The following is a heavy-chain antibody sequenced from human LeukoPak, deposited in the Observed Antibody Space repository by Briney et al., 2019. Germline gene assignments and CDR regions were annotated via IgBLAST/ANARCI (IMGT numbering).Heavy chain of an antibody. CDR3: TREYASSGYYWVDH. Sequence: GGSLRLSCTASGFTFGDYAMSWVRQVPGKGLEWVGFIRSKAYGGTTEDAAPVKGRFTISRDDSRSITYLQMNSLKIEDTAVYYCTREYASSGYYWVDHWGQGTLVTVSS. J-gene: IGHJ5*02. D-gene: IGHD3-22*01. V-gene: IGHV3-49*04. CDR2: IRSKAYGGTT. CDR1: GFTFGDYA.